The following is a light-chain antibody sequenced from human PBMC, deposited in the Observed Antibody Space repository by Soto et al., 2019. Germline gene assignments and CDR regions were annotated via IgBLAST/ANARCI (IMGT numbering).Light chain of an antibody. J-gene: IGKJ3*01. V-gene: IGKV3-20*01. CDR3: QQYGSSPFT. CDR1: QSVSSNY. Sequence: ETVLTQSPGTLSLSPGERATLSCRASQSVSSNYLTWYQQKPGQAPRLRIYGASSRATGIPDRFSVSGSGTDFTLTISRLEPEDFAVYYCQQYGSSPFTFGPGTKVDIK. CDR2: GAS.